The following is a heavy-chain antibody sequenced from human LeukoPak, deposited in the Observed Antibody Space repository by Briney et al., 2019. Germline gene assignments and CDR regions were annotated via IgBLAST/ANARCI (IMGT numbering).Heavy chain of an antibody. D-gene: IGHD3-9*01. Sequence: LPGGSLRLSCAASGFTFSGSAMHWVRQASGKGLEWVGRIRSKANSYATAYAASVKGRFTISRDDSKNTAYLQMNSLKTEDTAVYYCTRHTLQIRYLDPWGQGTLVTVFS. CDR3: TRHTLQIRYLDP. CDR2: IRSKANSYAT. CDR1: GFTFSGSA. V-gene: IGHV3-73*01. J-gene: IGHJ5*02.